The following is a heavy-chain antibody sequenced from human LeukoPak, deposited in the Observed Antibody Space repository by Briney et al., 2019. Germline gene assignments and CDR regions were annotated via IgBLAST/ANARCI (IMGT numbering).Heavy chain of an antibody. CDR3: ARGGGLDV. Sequence: GGSLRLSCAASGSTFSSYWMNWARQAPGKGLEWVASINHNGNVNYYVDSVKGRFTISRDNAKNSLYLQMSNLRAEDTAVYFCARGGGLDVWGQGATVAVSS. CDR2: INHNGNVN. J-gene: IGHJ6*02. CDR1: GSTFSSYW. V-gene: IGHV3-7*03. D-gene: IGHD3-16*01.